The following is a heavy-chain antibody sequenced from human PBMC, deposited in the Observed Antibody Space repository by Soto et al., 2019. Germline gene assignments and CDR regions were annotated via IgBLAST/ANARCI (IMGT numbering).Heavy chain of an antibody. D-gene: IGHD3-22*01. CDR2: IIPLFGAA. CDR1: GGTFSTYI. V-gene: IGHV1-69*06. Sequence: QVQLVQSGAEVKKPGSSVKVSCKVSGGTFSTYIISWVRQAPGHGLEWMGGIIPLFGAANYAQKFQGRVTITADKSTSTAYLELSSLRSEETAIFDCAREDSSGDRFDYWGQGTLVTVST. J-gene: IGHJ4*02. CDR3: AREDSSGDRFDY.